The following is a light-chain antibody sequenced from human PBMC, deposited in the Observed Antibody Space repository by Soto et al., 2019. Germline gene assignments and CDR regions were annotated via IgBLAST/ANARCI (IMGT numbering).Light chain of an antibody. CDR3: QQSYRPPLT. CDR2: AAS. J-gene: IGKJ1*01. Sequence: DIQMTQSPSSLSASVGDRVTITCRASQSISSYLNWYQQKPGKAPKLLIYAASSLQSGVPSRFSGSGSGTDYPLTISSLQDEDFATYYWQQSYRPPLTFGQGTKVEIK. V-gene: IGKV1-39*01. CDR1: QSISSY.